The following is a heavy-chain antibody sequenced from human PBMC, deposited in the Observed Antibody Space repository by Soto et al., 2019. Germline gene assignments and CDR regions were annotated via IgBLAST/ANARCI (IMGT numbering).Heavy chain of an antibody. Sequence: QVPLVQSGAEVKKPGSSVKVSCKASGGSFGNSAINWVRQTPGQGLGWLGGFIPVYRTLNYAQKFQGRVTITADESTGTAYMTLSSLVSDDTAVYYCATGVIWIGYFTVDSWGQGTRVTVSS. J-gene: IGHJ4*02. V-gene: IGHV1-69*01. CDR2: FIPVYRTL. CDR3: ATGVIWIGYFTVDS. CDR1: GGSFGNSA. D-gene: IGHD3-3*01.